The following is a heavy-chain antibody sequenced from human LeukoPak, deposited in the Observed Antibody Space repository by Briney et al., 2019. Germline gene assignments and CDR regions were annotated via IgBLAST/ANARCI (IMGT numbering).Heavy chain of an antibody. D-gene: IGHD1-26*01. CDR2: LYPSGST. CDR1: GFXFSSYA. Sequence: PGGSLRLSCAASGFXFSSYAISWVRQAPGKGLEWIGLLYPSGSTNYNPSLKSRVTISVDTSRTQFSLKLSSVTAADTAVYYCASGHYPLEYWGQGTLVTVSS. V-gene: IGHV4-59*01. CDR3: ASGHYPLEY. J-gene: IGHJ4*02.